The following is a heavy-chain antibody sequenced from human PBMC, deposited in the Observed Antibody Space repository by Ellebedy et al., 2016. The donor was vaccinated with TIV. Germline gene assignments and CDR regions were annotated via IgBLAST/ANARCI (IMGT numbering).Heavy chain of an antibody. J-gene: IGHJ4*02. CDR3: AKFYVHCGDCGSDY. CDR2: FTGDGAT. Sequence: GGSLRLSCAASGFTFSNYWMHWVRQAPGKGLEWVSTFTGDGATHYTDSVKGRFTISRDTSENTLYLQMNSLRTEDTAVYFCAKFYVHCGDCGSDYWGQGTLVTVSS. CDR1: GFTFSNYW. V-gene: IGHV3-74*01. D-gene: IGHD2-21*02.